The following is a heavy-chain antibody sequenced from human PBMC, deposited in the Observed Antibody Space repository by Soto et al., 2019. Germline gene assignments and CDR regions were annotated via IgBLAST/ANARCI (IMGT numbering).Heavy chain of an antibody. CDR1: GGTFSSYA. CDR3: ASRMCEGAILGCDDSWFDP. J-gene: IGHJ5*02. D-gene: IGHD1-26*01. Sequence: QVQLVQSGAEVKKPGSSVKVSCKASGGTFSSYAISWVRQAPGQGLEWMGGIIPIFGTANYAQKFQGRVRITADESRSEAYVELISLRAEDTAVYYCASRMCEGAILGCDDSWFDPWGQGTLVTVSS. CDR2: IIPIFGTA. V-gene: IGHV1-69*12.